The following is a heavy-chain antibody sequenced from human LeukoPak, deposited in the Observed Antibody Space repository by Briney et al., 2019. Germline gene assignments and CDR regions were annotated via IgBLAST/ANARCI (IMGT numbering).Heavy chain of an antibody. V-gene: IGHV3-74*01. CDR3: VRGAGPGTPFD. Sequence: PGGSLRFSCAASGFTFSLSWMHWVRQAPGKGLEWVSSINYDARSRTFADSMKGRLTISRDNAKNTLFLQMNSLRVEDTAIYSCVRGAGPGTPFDWGQGILVTVSS. J-gene: IGHJ1*01. CDR1: GFTFSLSW. CDR2: INYDARSR. D-gene: IGHD1-1*01.